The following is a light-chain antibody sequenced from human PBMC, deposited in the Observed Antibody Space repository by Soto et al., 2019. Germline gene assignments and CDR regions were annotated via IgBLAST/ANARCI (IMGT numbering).Light chain of an antibody. J-gene: IGKJ2*01. CDR3: HHYFSPPYT. V-gene: IGKV4-1*01. Sequence: DIVMTQSPDSLAVSLGERATINCKSSQSVLYSSNNKNYLAWYQQKPGQPPKLLIYWASTRESGVPDRFRGSGSGTEFSLTISSLQAEDVAVYYCHHYFSPPYTFGQGTQLEIK. CDR1: QSVLYSSNNKNY. CDR2: WAS.